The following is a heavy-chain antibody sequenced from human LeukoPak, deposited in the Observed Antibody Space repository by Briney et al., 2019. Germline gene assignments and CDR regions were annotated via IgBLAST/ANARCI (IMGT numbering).Heavy chain of an antibody. CDR2: ISGSGGST. CDR3: AKFGLRFLEWLSLGDDAFDI. J-gene: IGHJ3*02. CDR1: GFTSSSYA. Sequence: GGSLRLSCAASGFTSSSYAMSWVRQAPGKGLEWVSAISGSGGSTYYADSVKGRFTISRDNSKNTPYLQMNSLRAEDSAVYYCAKFGLRFLEWLSLGDDAFDIWGQGTMVTVSS. V-gene: IGHV3-23*01. D-gene: IGHD3-3*01.